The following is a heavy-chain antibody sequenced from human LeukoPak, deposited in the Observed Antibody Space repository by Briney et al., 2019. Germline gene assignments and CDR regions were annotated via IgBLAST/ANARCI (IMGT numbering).Heavy chain of an antibody. CDR1: GGTFSSYA. J-gene: IGHJ3*02. Sequence: SVKVSCKASGGTFSSYAISWVRQAPGQGLQWMGRIIPIFGTANYAQKFQGRVTITTDESTSTAYMELSSLRSEDTAVYYCAGPGIDYDSSGYYSPDAFDIWGQGTMVTVSS. CDR3: AGPGIDYDSSGYYSPDAFDI. V-gene: IGHV1-69*05. D-gene: IGHD3-22*01. CDR2: IIPIFGTA.